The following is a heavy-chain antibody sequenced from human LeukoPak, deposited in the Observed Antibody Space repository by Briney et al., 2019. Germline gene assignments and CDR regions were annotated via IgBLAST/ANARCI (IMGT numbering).Heavy chain of an antibody. D-gene: IGHD2-15*01. CDR1: GYTFTSYG. V-gene: IGHV1-18*01. J-gene: IGHJ6*03. Sequence: ASVKVSCEASGYTFTSYGISWVRQAPGQGLEWMGWISAYNGNTNYAQKFQGRVTITRNTSINTAYMELSSLRSEDTAVYYCARNVGSTRRYYYYYMDVWGKGTTVTVSS. CDR3: ARNVGSTRRYYYYYMDV. CDR2: ISAYNGNT.